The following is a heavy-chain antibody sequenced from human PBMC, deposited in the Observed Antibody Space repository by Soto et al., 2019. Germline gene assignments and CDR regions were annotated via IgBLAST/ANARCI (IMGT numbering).Heavy chain of an antibody. D-gene: IGHD3-22*01. CDR1: GFTCSSYA. Sequence: GGSLRLSCAAAGFTCSSYAMHWVSQAPGKGLEWVAVISYDGSNKYYADSVKGRFTISRDNSKNTLYLQMNSLRAEDTAVYYCARDLEYYDSSGYPLDCWGQGTLVTVPS. V-gene: IGHV3-30-3*01. CDR2: ISYDGSNK. J-gene: IGHJ4*02. CDR3: ARDLEYYDSSGYPLDC.